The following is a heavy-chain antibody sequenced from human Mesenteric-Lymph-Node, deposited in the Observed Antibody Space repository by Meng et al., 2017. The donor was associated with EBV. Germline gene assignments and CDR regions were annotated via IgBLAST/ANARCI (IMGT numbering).Heavy chain of an antibody. J-gene: IGHJ4*02. Sequence: VQLDLSGASWQKPESAVTVARKSSVHTFSTCVITWVRQAPGQGLEWMGRINPSFGTTNDAQKFQGKLPLTADKSTDTTYMELPTLTSEDTAVYYCANPSDAGTFDSWGQGTLVTVSS. CDR3: ANPSDAGTFDS. CDR2: INPSFGTT. V-gene: IGHV1-69*06. CDR1: VHTFSTCV.